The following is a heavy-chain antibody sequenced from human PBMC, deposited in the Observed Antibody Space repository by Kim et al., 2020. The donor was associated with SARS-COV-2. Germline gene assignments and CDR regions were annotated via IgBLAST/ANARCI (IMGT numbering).Heavy chain of an antibody. V-gene: IGHV3-15*01. Sequence: GGSLRLSCAASGFTFSNAWMSWVRQAPGKGLEWVGRIKSKTDGGTTDYAAPVKGRFTISRDDSKNTLYLQMNSLKTEDTAVYYCTARAPYGSGSYRIDYWGQGTLVTVSS. CDR2: IKSKTDGGTT. CDR1: GFTFSNAW. D-gene: IGHD3-10*01. J-gene: IGHJ4*02. CDR3: TARAPYGSGSYRIDY.